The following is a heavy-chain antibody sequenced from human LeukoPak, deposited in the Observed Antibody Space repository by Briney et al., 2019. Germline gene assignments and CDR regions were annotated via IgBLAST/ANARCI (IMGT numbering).Heavy chain of an antibody. CDR3: ARGKDYGDYVSPFDY. CDR1: GGTFSSYA. V-gene: IGHV1-18*01. D-gene: IGHD4-17*01. Sequence: VKVSCKASGGTFSSYAISWVRQPPGQGLEGMGWINPDHGGTNYAQKFQGRVTMTRDTSTSTAYMELRSLRSDDTAVYYCARGKDYGDYVSPFDYWGQGTLVTVSS. CDR2: INPDHGGT. J-gene: IGHJ4*02.